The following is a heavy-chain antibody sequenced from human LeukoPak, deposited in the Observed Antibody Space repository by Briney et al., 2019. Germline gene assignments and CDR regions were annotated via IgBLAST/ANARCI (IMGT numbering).Heavy chain of an antibody. J-gene: IGHJ4*02. CDR3: AKDRASGWYSIMPFDY. CDR1: GFTFSSYA. CDR2: ISGSGGST. Sequence: GGLRLSCAASGFTFSSYAMSWVRQAPGKGLEWVSAISGSGGSTYYADSVKGRFTISRDNSKNTLYLQMNSLRAEDTAVYYCAKDRASGWYSIMPFDYWGQGTLVTVSS. D-gene: IGHD6-19*01. V-gene: IGHV3-23*01.